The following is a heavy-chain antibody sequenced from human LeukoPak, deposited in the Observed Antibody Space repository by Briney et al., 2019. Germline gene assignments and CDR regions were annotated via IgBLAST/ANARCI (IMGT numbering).Heavy chain of an antibody. J-gene: IGHJ4*02. V-gene: IGHV4-59*12. CDR3: ARRRGSGSYYRIDY. Sequence: SETLSLTCTVSGVSISSYYWSWIRQPPGKGLEWIGYIYYSRSTNYNPSLKSRVTISVDMSKNQFSLKLSSVTAADTAVYYCARRRGSGSYYRIDYWGQGTLVTVSS. CDR1: GVSISSYY. CDR2: IYYSRST. D-gene: IGHD1-26*01.